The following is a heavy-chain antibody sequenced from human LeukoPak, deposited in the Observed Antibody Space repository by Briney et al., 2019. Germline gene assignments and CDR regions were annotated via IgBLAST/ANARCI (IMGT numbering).Heavy chain of an antibody. CDR2: IYTSGST. Sequence: SETLSLTCTVSGGSISSYYWSWIRQPAGKGLEWIGRIYTSGSTNYNPSLKSRVTMSVDTSKNQFSLKLSSVTAADTAVYYCARDYSNYGGYYYYCYMDVWGKGTTVTVSS. V-gene: IGHV4-4*07. CDR3: ARDYSNYGGYYYYCYMDV. D-gene: IGHD4-11*01. CDR1: GGSISSYY. J-gene: IGHJ6*03.